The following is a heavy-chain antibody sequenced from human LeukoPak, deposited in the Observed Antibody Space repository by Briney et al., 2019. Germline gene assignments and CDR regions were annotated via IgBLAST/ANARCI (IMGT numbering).Heavy chain of an antibody. V-gene: IGHV4-31*03. CDR2: IYYSGSS. D-gene: IGHD2/OR15-2a*01. Sequence: PSETLSLTCTVSGGSISSGGYYWSWIRQHPGKGLEWIGYIYYSGSSYYNPSLKSRVTISVDTSKNQFSLKLSPVTAADTAVYYCAREGGFYRPLDYSGPGTLVIVSS. CDR3: AREGGFYRPLDY. J-gene: IGHJ4*02. CDR1: GGSISSGGYY.